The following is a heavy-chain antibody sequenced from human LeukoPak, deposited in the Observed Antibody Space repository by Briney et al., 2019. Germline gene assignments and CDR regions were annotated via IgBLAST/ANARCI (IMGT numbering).Heavy chain of an antibody. J-gene: IGHJ4*02. CDR1: GGSISSYY. V-gene: IGHV4-59*01. D-gene: IGHD6-13*01. Sequence: SETLSLTCTASGGSISSYYWSWIRQPPGKGLEWIGYIYYSGSTNYNPSLKSRVTISVDTSKNQFSLKLSSVTAADTAVYYCARALDSSSWYLYFDYWGQGTLVTVSS. CDR3: ARALDSSSWYLYFDY. CDR2: IYYSGST.